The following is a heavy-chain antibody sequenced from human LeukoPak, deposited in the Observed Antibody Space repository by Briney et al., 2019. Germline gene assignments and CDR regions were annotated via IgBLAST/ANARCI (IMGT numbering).Heavy chain of an antibody. CDR3: ARGTPVVRGVINYFDY. V-gene: IGHV1-2*02. CDR1: GYTFTGYY. CDR2: INPNSGGT. J-gene: IGHJ4*02. Sequence: ASVKVSCKASGYTFTGYYMHWVRQAPGQGLEWMGWINPNSGGTNYAQKFQGRVTMTRDTSISTAYMELSRLRSDDTAVYYCARGTPVVRGVINYFDYWGQGTLVTVSS. D-gene: IGHD3-10*01.